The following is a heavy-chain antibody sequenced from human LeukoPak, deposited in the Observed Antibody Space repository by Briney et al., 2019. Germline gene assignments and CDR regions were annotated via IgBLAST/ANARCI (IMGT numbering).Heavy chain of an antibody. D-gene: IGHD3-10*01. CDR2: MNPNSGNT. CDR3: AITRTWFGAYAFDI. CDR1: GYTYTSYE. J-gene: IGHJ3*02. V-gene: IGHV1-8*01. Sequence: ASVKVSSKASGYTYTSYEINWVRQATGQGLEGMGWMNPNSGNTGYAQKFQGRVTMTRNTSISTAYMELSSLRSEDTAVYYCAITRTWFGAYAFDIWGQGTMVTVSS.